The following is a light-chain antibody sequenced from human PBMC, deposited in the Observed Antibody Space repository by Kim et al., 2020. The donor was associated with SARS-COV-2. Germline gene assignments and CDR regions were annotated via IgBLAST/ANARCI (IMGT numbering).Light chain of an antibody. CDR1: QDIRIY. CDR3: QQYDIPPYT. Sequence: SASGGDRVTITCRARQDIRIYLKWYEQKREKPPNLLLYGASNLETGVPSRLSGSRSETDFTLTINSLQPGDIATYYCQQYDIPPYTCGQG. J-gene: IGKJ2*01. CDR2: GAS. V-gene: IGKV1-33*01.